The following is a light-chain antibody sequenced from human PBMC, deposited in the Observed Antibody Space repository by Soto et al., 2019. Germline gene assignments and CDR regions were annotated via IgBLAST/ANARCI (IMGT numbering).Light chain of an antibody. CDR2: EAS. Sequence: DIQMTQSPSSLSAFVGDRVTITCQASQDITNDLIWYQQKPGKAPKVLIYEASNWETGVPSRFSGSGSGTDFTFTISSLQPEDIATYFCQQYDNVPLTFGGGTKVEIK. CDR1: QDITND. J-gene: IGKJ4*01. V-gene: IGKV1-33*01. CDR3: QQYDNVPLT.